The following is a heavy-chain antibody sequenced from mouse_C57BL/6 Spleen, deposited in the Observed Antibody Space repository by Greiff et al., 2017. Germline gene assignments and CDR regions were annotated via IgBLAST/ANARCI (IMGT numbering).Heavy chain of an antibody. Sequence: VKLVESGPGLVAPSQCLSITCTVSGFSLTSYGVSWVRQPPGKGLEWLGVIWGEGSTNYHSALISRLSISKDNSKSQVFLKLNRLQTVDAAAYYCAKFTPWAYWGQGTMVTVSA. CDR1: GFSLTSYG. J-gene: IGHJ3*01. CDR3: AKFTPWAY. D-gene: IGHD1-1*01. CDR2: IWGEGST. V-gene: IGHV2-3*01.